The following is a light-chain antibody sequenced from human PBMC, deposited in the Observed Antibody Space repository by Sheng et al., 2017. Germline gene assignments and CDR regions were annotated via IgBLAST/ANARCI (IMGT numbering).Light chain of an antibody. CDR1: QDISNY. J-gene: IGKJ5*01. CDR3: QQANSFVMT. V-gene: IGKV1-33*01. Sequence: DIQMTQSPSSLSASVGDRVTITCQASQDISNYLNWYQQKPGKAPKLLIYDASNLETGVPSRFSGSGSGTDFTFTISSLQPEDIATYYCQQANSFVMTFG. CDR2: DAS.